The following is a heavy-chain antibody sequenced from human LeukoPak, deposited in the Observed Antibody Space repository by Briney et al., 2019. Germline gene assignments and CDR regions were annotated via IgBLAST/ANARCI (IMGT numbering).Heavy chain of an antibody. Sequence: SETLSLTCTVSGGSISSSSYYWGWARQPPGKGLEWIGSIYYSGSTYYNPSLKSRVTISVDTSKTQFSLKLSSVTAADTAVYYCARPSRGSSGWSYYMDVWGKGTTVTVSS. CDR1: GGSISSSSYY. V-gene: IGHV4-39*01. CDR2: IYYSGST. D-gene: IGHD6-19*01. J-gene: IGHJ6*03. CDR3: ARPSRGSSGWSYYMDV.